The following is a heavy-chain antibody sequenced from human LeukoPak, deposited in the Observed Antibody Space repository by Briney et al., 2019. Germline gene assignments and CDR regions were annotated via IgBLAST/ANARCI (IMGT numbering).Heavy chain of an antibody. CDR2: IYYSGST. J-gene: IGHJ4*02. D-gene: IGHD4-23*01. Sequence: SETLSLTCTVSGGSISSYYWSWIRQPPGKGLEWIGYIYYSGSTNYNPSLKSRVTISVDTSKNQFSLKLSSVTAADTAVYYCASPTVEPFYFDYWGQGTLVTVSS. CDR3: ASPTVEPFYFDY. CDR1: GGSISSYY. V-gene: IGHV4-59*01.